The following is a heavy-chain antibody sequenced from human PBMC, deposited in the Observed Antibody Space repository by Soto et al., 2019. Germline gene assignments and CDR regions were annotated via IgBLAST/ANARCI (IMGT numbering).Heavy chain of an antibody. V-gene: IGHV3-48*04. J-gene: IGHJ6*02. Sequence: GGSLRLSCAASRFTFSDYSMNWVRQAPGKGLEWVSYISGGGETIYYADSVRGRFTISRDNAKVSLFLQMNSLRAEDTAVYYCARERGSKSMDVWGQGTTVTVSS. D-gene: IGHD2-15*01. CDR1: RFTFSDYS. CDR3: ARERGSKSMDV. CDR2: ISGGGETI.